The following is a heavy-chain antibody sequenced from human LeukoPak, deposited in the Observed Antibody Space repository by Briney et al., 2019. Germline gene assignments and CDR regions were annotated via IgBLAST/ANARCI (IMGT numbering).Heavy chain of an antibody. V-gene: IGHV3-21*01. D-gene: IGHD5-12*01. J-gene: IGHJ6*03. CDR2: ISSSSSYI. CDR1: GFTFSSYA. Sequence: GGSLRLSCAASGFTFSSYAMHWVRQAPGKGLEWVSSISSSSSYIYYADSVKGRFTISRDNAKNSLYLQMNSLRAEDTAVYYCAKGLYSGYDGPDYYYYMDVWGKGTTVTVSS. CDR3: AKGLYSGYDGPDYYYYMDV.